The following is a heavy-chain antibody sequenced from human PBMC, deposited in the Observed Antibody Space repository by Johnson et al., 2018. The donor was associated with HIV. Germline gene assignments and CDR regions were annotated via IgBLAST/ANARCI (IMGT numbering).Heavy chain of an antibody. J-gene: IGHJ3*02. CDR2: ISYDGSNK. D-gene: IGHD1-7*01. CDR3: TRRNWNSGSGFDI. V-gene: IGHV3-30*03. CDR1: GFTFSSYG. Sequence: QVQLVESGGGVVQPGRSLRLSCAASGFTFSSYGMHWVRQAPGKGLEWVAVISYDGSNKYYADSVKGRFTISRDNSKNTLYLQMNSLGAGDTAVYYCTRRNWNSGSGFDIWGQGTMVTVSS.